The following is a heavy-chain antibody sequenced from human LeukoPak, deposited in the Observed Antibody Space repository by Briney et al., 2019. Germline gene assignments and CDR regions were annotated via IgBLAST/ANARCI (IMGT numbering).Heavy chain of an antibody. CDR3: ARSQAPSPYYFDY. V-gene: IGHV4-30-2*01. CDR2: IT. J-gene: IGHJ4*02. CDR1: GGSISSGGYS. Sequence: PSETLSLTCAVSGGSISSGGYSWSWIRQPPGKGLEWIGYITYYNPSLKSRVTISVDRSKNQFSLKLSSVTAADTAVYYCARSQAPSPYYFDYWGQGTLSPSPQ.